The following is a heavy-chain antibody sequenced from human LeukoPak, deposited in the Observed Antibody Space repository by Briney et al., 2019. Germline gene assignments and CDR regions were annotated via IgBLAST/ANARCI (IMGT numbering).Heavy chain of an antibody. CDR2: IYYSGST. CDR1: GGSISSYY. V-gene: IGHV4-59*01. J-gene: IGHJ4*02. D-gene: IGHD5-12*01. CDR3: ASYSGYEHYFDY. Sequence: SETLSLTCTVSGGSISSYYWSWIRQPPGKGLEWIGYIYYSGSTNYNPSLKSRITISVDTSKNQFSLKLSSVTAADTAVYYCASYSGYEHYFDYWGQGTLVTVSS.